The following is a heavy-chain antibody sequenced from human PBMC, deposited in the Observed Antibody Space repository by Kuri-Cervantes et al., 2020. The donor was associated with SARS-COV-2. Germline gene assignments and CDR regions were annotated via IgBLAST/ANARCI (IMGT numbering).Heavy chain of an antibody. CDR2: ISYDGSNK. CDR1: GCTISSYA. J-gene: IGHJ4*02. CDR3: ARDPDDILTGPFDY. V-gene: IGHV3-30*04. D-gene: IGHD3-9*01. Sequence: GESLKISCAASGCTISSYAMHWVRQAPGKGLEWVAVISYDGSNKYYADSVKGRFTISRDNSKNTLYLQMNSLRAEDTAVYYCARDPDDILTGPFDYWGQGTLVTVSS.